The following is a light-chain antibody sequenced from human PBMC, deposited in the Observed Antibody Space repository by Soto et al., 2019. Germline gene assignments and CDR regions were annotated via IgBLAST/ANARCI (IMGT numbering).Light chain of an antibody. Sequence: AIQMTQSPPSLSASVGDRVSLTCRASQDIRNFLGWYQQRPGKAPKLLIFGASTLQSGVPSRISGSGSATDFTLTITYLQPEDFATYYCQQANSFPWTFGQGTKVEL. J-gene: IGKJ1*01. CDR2: GAS. V-gene: IGKV1-6*01. CDR1: QDIRNF. CDR3: QQANSFPWT.